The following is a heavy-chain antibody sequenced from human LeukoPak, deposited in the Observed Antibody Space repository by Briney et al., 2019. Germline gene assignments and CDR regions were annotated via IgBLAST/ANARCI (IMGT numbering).Heavy chain of an antibody. J-gene: IGHJ4*02. CDR3: ASSNGDNAFDY. D-gene: IGHD5-24*01. Sequence: PSETLSLTCTVSGGSISSYYWSWIRQPPGKGLEWIGYIYYSGSTNYNSSLKSRVTISVDTSKNQFSLKLSSVTAADTAVYYCASSNGDNAFDYWGQGTLVTVSS. V-gene: IGHV4-59*01. CDR2: IYYSGST. CDR1: GGSISSYY.